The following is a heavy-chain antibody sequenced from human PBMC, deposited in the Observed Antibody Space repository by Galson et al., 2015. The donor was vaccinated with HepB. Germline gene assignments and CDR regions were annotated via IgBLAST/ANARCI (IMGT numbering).Heavy chain of an antibody. CDR3: AKMSRDWFDP. V-gene: IGHV3-9*01. Sequence: SLRLSCAASGFTFDDYAMHWVRQAPGKGLEWVSGISWNSGSIGYADSVKGRFTISRDNAKNSLYLQMNSLRAEDTALYYCAKMSRDWFDPWGQGTLVTVSS. CDR2: ISWNSGSI. CDR1: GFTFDDYA. J-gene: IGHJ5*02.